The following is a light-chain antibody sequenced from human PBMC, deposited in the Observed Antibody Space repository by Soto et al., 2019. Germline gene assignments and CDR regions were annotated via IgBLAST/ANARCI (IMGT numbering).Light chain of an antibody. CDR1: QRVRSN. J-gene: IGKJ4*01. CDR3: QQYGTSPLT. V-gene: IGKV3-15*01. Sequence: EIVMTQSPATLSVSPGERAALSCRASQRVRSNLAWYQQKPGQAPRLLIYGASTRATGIPARFSGSGSGTEFTFTISRLEPEDFEVYYCQQYGTSPLTFGGGTKVDI. CDR2: GAS.